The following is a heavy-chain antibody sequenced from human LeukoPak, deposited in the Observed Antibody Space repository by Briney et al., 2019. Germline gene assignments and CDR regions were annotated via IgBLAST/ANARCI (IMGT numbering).Heavy chain of an antibody. CDR1: GDSISSSRSSGYY. V-gene: IGHV4-39*07. D-gene: IGHD6-19*01. CDR2: IYYTGKT. Sequence: SETLSLTCTISGDSISSSRSSGYYWGWVRQSPGKGLEWIASIYYTGKTYYNPSLESRGIISVDTSRNQVSLKLNSMTAADTAVYYCARGGGWYRLFDYWGQGILVTVSS. J-gene: IGHJ4*02. CDR3: ARGGGWYRLFDY.